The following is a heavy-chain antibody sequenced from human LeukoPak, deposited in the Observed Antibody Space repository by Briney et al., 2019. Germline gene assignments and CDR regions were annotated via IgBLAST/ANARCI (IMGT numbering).Heavy chain of an antibody. Sequence: PGTSLRLSCTASGFTISGDAMHWVRQAPGKGLQWVAHISFDGSYKYYADSVKGRFTSSRDNSKNTLYLQMNSLRTDDTALFYCARETLDALDLWGPGTLVTVSS. CDR3: ARETLDALDL. CDR1: GFTISGDA. J-gene: IGHJ3*01. V-gene: IGHV3-30*04. CDR2: ISFDGSYK.